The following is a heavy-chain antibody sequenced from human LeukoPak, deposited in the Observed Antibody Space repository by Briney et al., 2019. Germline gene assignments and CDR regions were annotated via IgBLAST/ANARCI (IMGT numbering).Heavy chain of an antibody. V-gene: IGHV3-15*01. CDR2: IKSKTDGGTT. Sequence: GGSLRLSCAASGSTFSNAWMSWVRQAPGKGLEWVGRIKSKTDGGTTDYAAPVKGRFTISRDDSKNTLYLQMNSLKTEDTAVYYCTTAPPYYYDSSGPNYFDYWGQGTLVTVSS. D-gene: IGHD3-22*01. J-gene: IGHJ4*02. CDR1: GSTFSNAW. CDR3: TTAPPYYYDSSGPNYFDY.